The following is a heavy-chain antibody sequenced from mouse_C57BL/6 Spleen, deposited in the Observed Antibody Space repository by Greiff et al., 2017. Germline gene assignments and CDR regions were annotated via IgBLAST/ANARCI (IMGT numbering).Heavy chain of an antibody. D-gene: IGHD2-3*01. CDR1: GYAFSSYW. Sequence: VQLQQSGAELVKPGASVKISCKASGYAFSSYWMNWVKQRPGKGLEWIGQIYPGDGDTNYNGKFKGKATLTADKSSSKAYMQLSSLTSEDSAVYFCARCYDGYPYYAMDYWGQGTSVTVSS. J-gene: IGHJ4*01. V-gene: IGHV1-80*01. CDR3: ARCYDGYPYYAMDY. CDR2: IYPGDGDT.